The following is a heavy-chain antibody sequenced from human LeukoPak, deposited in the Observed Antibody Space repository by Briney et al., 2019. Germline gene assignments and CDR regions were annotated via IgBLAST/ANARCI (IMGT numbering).Heavy chain of an antibody. V-gene: IGHV3-23*01. CDR3: ASTYYYDSSGYYFPMDV. J-gene: IGHJ6*03. CDR1: GFTFSSYA. D-gene: IGHD3-22*01. Sequence: PGGSLRLSCAASGFTFSSYAMSWVRQAPGKGLEWVSTISGSGGNTYYTDSVKGRFTISRDNSKNTLYLQMNSLRAEDTAVYYCASTYYYDSSGYYFPMDVWGKGTTVTVSS. CDR2: ISGSGGNT.